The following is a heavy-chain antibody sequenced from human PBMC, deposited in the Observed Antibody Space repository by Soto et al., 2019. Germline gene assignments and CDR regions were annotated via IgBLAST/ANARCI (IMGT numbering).Heavy chain of an antibody. CDR1: GFTFSNYG. V-gene: IGHV3-33*01. J-gene: IGHJ6*02. CDR3: ARVNLLAIPDHYGMDV. D-gene: IGHD2-2*02. CDR2: IWYGGNNK. Sequence: HPGGSLRLSCAASGFTFSNYGMHWVRQAPGKGLEWVAVIWYGGNNKYYADSVKGRFTISRDNSKNTLYLQMNSLRAEDTAVYYCARVNLLAIPDHYGMDVWGQGTTVTVSS.